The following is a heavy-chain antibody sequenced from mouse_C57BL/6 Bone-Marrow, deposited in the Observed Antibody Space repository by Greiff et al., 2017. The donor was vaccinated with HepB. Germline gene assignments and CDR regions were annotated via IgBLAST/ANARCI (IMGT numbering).Heavy chain of an antibody. Sequence: EVQLQQSGPVLVKPGASVKVSCKASGYTFTDYYMNWVKQSHGKSLEWIGVINPYNGGTSYNQKFKGKATLTVDKSSSTAYMELNSLTSEDSAVYYCARARETLWERYCDYWGQGTTLTVSS. V-gene: IGHV1-19*01. J-gene: IGHJ2*01. CDR1: GYTFTDYY. CDR2: INPYNGGT. CDR3: ARARETLWERYCDY. D-gene: IGHD4-1*01.